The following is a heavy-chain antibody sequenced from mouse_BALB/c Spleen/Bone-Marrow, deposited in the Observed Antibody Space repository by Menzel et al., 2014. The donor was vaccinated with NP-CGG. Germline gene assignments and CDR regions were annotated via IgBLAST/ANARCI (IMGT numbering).Heavy chain of an antibody. J-gene: IGHJ4*01. Sequence: VKLQESGTELVKPGASVKLPCKASAYTFTSYWMHWVKQRPGQGLEGIGEINPSNGRSNYNETFKSKATLTVDKSSTTAYMRLSSLTSDGSAVYYCARYGNYVGMDYWGQGTSVTVSS. CDR1: AYTFTSYW. CDR2: INPSNGRS. V-gene: IGHV1S81*02. D-gene: IGHD2-1*01. CDR3: ARYGNYVGMDY.